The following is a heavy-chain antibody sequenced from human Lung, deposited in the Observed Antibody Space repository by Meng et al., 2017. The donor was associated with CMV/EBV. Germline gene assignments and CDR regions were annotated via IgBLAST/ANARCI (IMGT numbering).Heavy chain of an antibody. Sequence: GESXKISCAGSGFIFSDHYIDWVRQAPGKGLEWVGRAANKANSYTTEYAASVKGRFTFSRDDSENSLYLQMNSLRSEDTAVYYCTRGHRGIHIYAFDIWGQGTLVTGSS. CDR2: AANKANSYTT. CDR1: GFIFSDHY. D-gene: IGHD3-16*01. CDR3: TRGHRGIHIYAFDI. J-gene: IGHJ3*02. V-gene: IGHV3-72*01.